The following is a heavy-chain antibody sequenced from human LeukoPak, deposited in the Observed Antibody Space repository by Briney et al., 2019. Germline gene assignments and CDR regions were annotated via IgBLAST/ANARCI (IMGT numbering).Heavy chain of an antibody. CDR2: SRNKANSYST. CDR1: GFTFSDHY. V-gene: IGHV3-72*01. J-gene: IGHJ5*01. D-gene: IGHD1-26*01. CDR3: AKISMGATETSDS. Sequence: GGSLRLSCAAYGFTFSDHYMDWVRQAPGKGLEWVGRSRNKANSYSTEYAASVKGRFTISRDDSKNSLYLQMNSLKTEDTAVYYCAKISMGATETSDSWGQGTLVTVSS.